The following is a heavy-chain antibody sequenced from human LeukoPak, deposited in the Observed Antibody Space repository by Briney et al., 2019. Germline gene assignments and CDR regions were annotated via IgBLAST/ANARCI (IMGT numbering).Heavy chain of an antibody. CDR2: ISYDGSNK. Sequence: GGSLRLSCAASGFTFSSYAMHWVRQAPGKGLEWVAVISYDGSNKYYADSVKGRFTISRDNSKNTLYLQMNSLRAEDTAVYYCARLPLVTAAAWGQGTLVTVSS. D-gene: IGHD2-21*02. CDR1: GFTFSSYA. J-gene: IGHJ5*02. CDR3: ARLPLVTAAA. V-gene: IGHV3-30*04.